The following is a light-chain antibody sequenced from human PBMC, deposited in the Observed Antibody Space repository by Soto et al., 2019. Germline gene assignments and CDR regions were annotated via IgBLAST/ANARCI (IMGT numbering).Light chain of an antibody. V-gene: IGLV2-23*01. CDR2: EDI. J-gene: IGLJ2*01. CDR3: CSYAGGTGVV. Sequence: QSALTQPASVSASPGQSITISCTGTRSDVGKYSLVSWYQQHPGKAPKLMIYEDIERASGVSNRFSGSKSGNTASLTSSGLQTEDEADYYWCSYAGGTGVVFGGGTKVTVL. CDR1: RSDVGKYSL.